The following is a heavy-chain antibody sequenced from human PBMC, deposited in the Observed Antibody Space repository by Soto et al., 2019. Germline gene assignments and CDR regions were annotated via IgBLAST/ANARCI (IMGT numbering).Heavy chain of an antibody. V-gene: IGHV3-30*18. J-gene: IGHJ4*02. Sequence: GGSLRLSCAASGFTFSSYGMHWVRQAPGKGLEWVAVISYDGSNKYYADSVKGRFTISRDNSKNTLYLQMNSLRAEDTAVYYCAKSENYDSSGYYYSLDYWGQGTLVTVSS. CDR1: GFTFSSYG. CDR3: AKSENYDSSGYYYSLDY. CDR2: ISYDGSNK. D-gene: IGHD3-22*01.